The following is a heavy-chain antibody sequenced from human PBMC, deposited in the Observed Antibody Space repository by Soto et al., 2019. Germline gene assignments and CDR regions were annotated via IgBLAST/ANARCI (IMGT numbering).Heavy chain of an antibody. CDR2: IIPIFGTA. CDR3: ASQPGTTDGRGWDYYYYSGMDV. Sequence: SVKVSCKASGGTFSSYAISWVRQAPGQGLEWMGGIIPIFGTANYAQKFQGRVTITADESTSTAYMELSSLRSEDTAVYYCASQPGTTDGRGWDYYYYSGMDVWGQGTTVTVSS. CDR1: GGTFSSYA. J-gene: IGHJ6*02. D-gene: IGHD1-7*01. V-gene: IGHV1-69*13.